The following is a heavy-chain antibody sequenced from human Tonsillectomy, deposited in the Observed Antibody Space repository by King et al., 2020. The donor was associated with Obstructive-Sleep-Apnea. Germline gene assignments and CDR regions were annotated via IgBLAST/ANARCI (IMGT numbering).Heavy chain of an antibody. J-gene: IGHJ2*01. V-gene: IGHV4-59*01. CDR1: GGSISSYF. Sequence: VQLQESGPGLVKPSETLSLTCSVSGGSISSYFWGWIRQAPEKGLEWIGYIYYSGIANYNPSLKSRVTMSVDTSKNQFSLKLSSVTAADTAVYYCARAVAVTGHWYFDLWGRGTLVTVSS. CDR3: ARAVAVTGHWYFDL. D-gene: IGHD6-19*01. CDR2: IYYSGIA.